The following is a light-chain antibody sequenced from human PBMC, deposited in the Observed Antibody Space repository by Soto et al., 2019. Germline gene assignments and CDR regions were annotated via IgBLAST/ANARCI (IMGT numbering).Light chain of an antibody. CDR2: DVS. CDR3: CSYATTFYV. J-gene: IGLJ1*01. V-gene: IGLV2-11*01. Sequence: ALTQPRSVSGSPGQSVTISCTGPTIDVDSSNYVSWYQRHPGKAPKLMIYDVSERPSGVPDRFSGSKSGSTASLTISGLQAEDEADYYCCSYATTFYVFGSGTKVTVL. CDR1: TIDVDSSNY.